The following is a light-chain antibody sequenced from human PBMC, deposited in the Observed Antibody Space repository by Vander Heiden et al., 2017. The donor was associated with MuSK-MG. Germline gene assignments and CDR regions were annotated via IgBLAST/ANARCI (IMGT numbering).Light chain of an antibody. CDR3: QQDNNLLT. V-gene: IGKV3-15*01. CDR2: GAS. J-gene: IGKJ4*01. Sequence: EIVMTQSPAPLSVSQGERATLSCRASQSVSSNLAWYQQKPGQAPRLLIYGASTRATGIPARFSGSGSGTEFTLTISSLQSEDFAVYYWQQDNNLLTFGGGTKVEIK. CDR1: QSVSSN.